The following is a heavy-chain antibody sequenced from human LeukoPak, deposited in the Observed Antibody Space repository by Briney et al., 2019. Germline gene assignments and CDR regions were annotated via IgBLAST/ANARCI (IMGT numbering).Heavy chain of an antibody. CDR2: INNNGNVN. CDR1: GLTFSSYW. J-gene: IGHJ6*02. Sequence: TGRSLRLSCAASGLTFSSYWMNWARQAPGKGLEWVASINNNGNVNYYVDSVKGRFTISRDNAKNSLYLQMSNLRAEDTAVYFCARGGGLDVWGQGATVTVSS. V-gene: IGHV3-7*03. D-gene: IGHD3-16*01. CDR3: ARGGGLDV.